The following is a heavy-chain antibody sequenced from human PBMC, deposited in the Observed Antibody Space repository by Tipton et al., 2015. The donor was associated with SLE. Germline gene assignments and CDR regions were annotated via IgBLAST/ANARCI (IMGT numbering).Heavy chain of an antibody. Sequence: TLSLTCSVFGGSVSSAGYYWTWIRQSPGKGLEWIGYIHHRGNYYSGTTDYNPSLESRISISVDTSKNQFSLKLTSVTAADTAVYYCAREQWLVLWGYFDYWGQGSLVTVSS. CDR1: GGSVSSAGYY. CDR3: AREQWLVLWGYFDY. V-gene: IGHV4-61*08. J-gene: IGHJ4*02. D-gene: IGHD6-19*01. CDR2: IHHRGNYYSGTT.